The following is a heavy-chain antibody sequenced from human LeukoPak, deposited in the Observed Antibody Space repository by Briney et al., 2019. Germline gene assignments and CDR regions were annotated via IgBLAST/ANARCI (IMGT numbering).Heavy chain of an antibody. Sequence: SETLSLTCTVSDDSISSSSYYWGWIRQPPGKGLEWIGSIYYSGNTYYNPSLKSRVTISIDTSKNQFSLKLRSVIAADTAVYYCARDRGTYYGLSYFDYWGQGTLVTVSS. D-gene: IGHD1-26*01. J-gene: IGHJ4*02. CDR1: DDSISSSSYY. CDR3: ARDRGTYYGLSYFDY. V-gene: IGHV4-39*07. CDR2: IYYSGNT.